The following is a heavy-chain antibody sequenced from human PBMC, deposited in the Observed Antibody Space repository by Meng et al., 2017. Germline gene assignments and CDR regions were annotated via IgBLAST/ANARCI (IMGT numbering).Heavy chain of an antibody. CDR3: ARGRSGTWPWYFDL. J-gene: IGHJ2*01. CDR2: INHSGST. CDR1: GGSFSGYY. Sequence: QVQLQQWGPGLLKPSETLSLTCAVYGGSFSGYYWSWIRQPPGKGLEWIGEINHSGSTNYNPSLKSRVTISVDTSKNQFSLKLSSVTAADTAVYYCARGRSGTWPWYFDLWGRGTLVTVSS. V-gene: IGHV4-34*01. D-gene: IGHD1-1*01.